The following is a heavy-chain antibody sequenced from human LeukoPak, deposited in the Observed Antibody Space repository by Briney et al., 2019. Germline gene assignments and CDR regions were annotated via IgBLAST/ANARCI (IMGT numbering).Heavy chain of an antibody. D-gene: IGHD3-9*01. V-gene: IGHV4-59*12. CDR1: GGSITSYY. CDR2: IYYSGTT. CDR3: ARREGELRYFDWLTPRD. Sequence: PSETLSLTCTVSGGSITSYYWSWIRQPPGKGLEWIGYIYYSGTTNYNPSLKSRVIISVDKSKNQFSLNLTSVTAADTAVYYCARREGELRYFDWLTPRDWGQGTLVTVSS. J-gene: IGHJ4*02.